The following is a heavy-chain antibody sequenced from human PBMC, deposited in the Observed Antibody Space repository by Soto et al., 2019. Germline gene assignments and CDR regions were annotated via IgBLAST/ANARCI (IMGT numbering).Heavy chain of an antibody. Sequence: EVQLAESGGDLVQPGGSLRLSCAASGFIVSSDYMSWVRQVPGKGLAWVSLIQPGGNTLYADSAKGRFTITRGNSNNTPYLQMRSRRFEDTALYYCVTGPTIWFRENNWGQGTLVTVSS. V-gene: IGHV3-66*01. CDR1: GFIVSSDY. CDR3: VTGPTIWFRENN. D-gene: IGHD3-10*01. J-gene: IGHJ4*02. CDR2: IQPGGNT.